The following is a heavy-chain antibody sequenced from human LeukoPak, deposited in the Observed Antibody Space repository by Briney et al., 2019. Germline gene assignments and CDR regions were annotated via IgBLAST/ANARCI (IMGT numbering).Heavy chain of an antibody. CDR2: ISGSGGST. V-gene: IGHV3-23*01. D-gene: IGHD5-12*01. CDR3: AKAVGGPVATNAFDI. CDR1: GFTFSSYA. J-gene: IGHJ3*02. Sequence: GGSLRLSCAASGFTFSSYAMSWVRQAPGKGLEWVSAISGSGGSTHYADSVKGRFTISRDSSKNTLYLQMNSLRAEDTAVYYCAKAVGGPVATNAFDIWGQGTMVTVSS.